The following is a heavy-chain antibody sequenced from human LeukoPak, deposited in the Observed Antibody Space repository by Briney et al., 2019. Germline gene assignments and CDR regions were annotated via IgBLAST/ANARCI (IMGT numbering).Heavy chain of an antibody. V-gene: IGHV3-23*01. CDR1: GFTFSSYA. J-gene: IGHJ3*02. CDR2: ITTSGGST. Sequence: GGSLRLSCAASGFTFSSYAMSWVRQAPGEGLEWVSSITTSGGSTYYADSVKGRFTISRDNAKNTLYLQMNSLRAEDTAVYYCAKDHYVSGRYHAFDIWGQGTMVTVSS. CDR3: AKDHYVSGRYHAFDI. D-gene: IGHD3-10*01.